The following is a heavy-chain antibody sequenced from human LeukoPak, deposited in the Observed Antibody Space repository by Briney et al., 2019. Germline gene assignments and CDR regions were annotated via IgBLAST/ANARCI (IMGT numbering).Heavy chain of an antibody. Sequence: ASVKVSCKASGYTFTSYGISWGRQAPGQGLEWMGWISAYNGNTNYAQKLQGRVTMTTDTSTSTAYMELRSLRSDDTAVYYCARAQPGYSGYDFVYWGQGTLVTVSS. CDR3: ARAQPGYSGYDFVY. CDR1: GYTFTSYG. D-gene: IGHD5-12*01. J-gene: IGHJ4*02. CDR2: ISAYNGNT. V-gene: IGHV1-18*01.